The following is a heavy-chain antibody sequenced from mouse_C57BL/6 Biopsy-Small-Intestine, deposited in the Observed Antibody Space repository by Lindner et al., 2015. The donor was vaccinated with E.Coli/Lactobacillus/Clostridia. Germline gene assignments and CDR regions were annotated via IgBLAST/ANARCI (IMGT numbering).Heavy chain of an antibody. Sequence: VQLQESGADLVRPGASVTLSCKASGYSFTDYNMNWVKQSNGKSLEWIGVITPNYGTTSYNQKFKGRATLTVDQSSSTAYMQLNSLTSEDSAVYYCARHGNYFDYWGQGTTLTVSS. CDR3: ARHGNYFDY. J-gene: IGHJ2*01. D-gene: IGHD2-1*01. CDR2: ITPNYGTT. CDR1: GYSFTDYN. V-gene: IGHV1-39*01.